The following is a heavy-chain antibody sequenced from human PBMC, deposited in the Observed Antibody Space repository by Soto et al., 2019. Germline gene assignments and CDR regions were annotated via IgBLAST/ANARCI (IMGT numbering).Heavy chain of an antibody. CDR3: AREVEKYSGYETYNWFDP. V-gene: IGHV4-4*07. CDR2: IYTSGST. Sequence: PXGTLELTFTVSGGSISSYYGSWIRQPAGKGLEWIGRIYTSGSTNYNPSLKSRVTMSVDTSKNQFSLKLSSVTAADTAVYYCAREVEKYSGYETYNWFDPWGQGTLVTVPS. J-gene: IGHJ5*02. CDR1: GGSISSYY. D-gene: IGHD5-12*01.